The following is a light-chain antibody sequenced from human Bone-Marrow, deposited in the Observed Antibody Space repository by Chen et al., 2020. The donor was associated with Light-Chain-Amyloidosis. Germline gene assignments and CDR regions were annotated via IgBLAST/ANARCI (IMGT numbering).Light chain of an antibody. J-gene: IGLJ3*02. Sequence: SYVLTQPSSVSVAPGQTATIACGGNNIGSTRVHWYQQTPGQAPILVVYDDSDRPSGIPERWSGSTSGTAAPLMSDRVEAGDEAEYNWQVWDRGSDHPVCGGGTKLSVL. V-gene: IGLV3-21*02. CDR3: QVWDRGSDHPV. CDR2: DDS. CDR1: NIGSTR.